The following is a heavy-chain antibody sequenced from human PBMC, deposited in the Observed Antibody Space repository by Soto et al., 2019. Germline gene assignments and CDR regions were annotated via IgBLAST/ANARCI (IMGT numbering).Heavy chain of an antibody. J-gene: IGHJ6*02. Sequence: QVQLVESGGGVVQPGRSLRLSCAASGFTFSSYGMHWVRQAPGKGLEWVAVLSYDGSNKYYADSVKGRFTISRDNSNHALYLKMNSLRDEDTAVYYCAKDVAYCGGDCYPDYYYYYGMDVWGQGTTVTVSS. CDR2: LSYDGSNK. CDR3: AKDVAYCGGDCYPDYYYYYGMDV. D-gene: IGHD2-21*02. CDR1: GFTFSSYG. V-gene: IGHV3-30*18.